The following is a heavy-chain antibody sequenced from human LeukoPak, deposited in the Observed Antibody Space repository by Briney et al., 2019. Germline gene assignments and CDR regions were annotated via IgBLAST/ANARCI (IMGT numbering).Heavy chain of an antibody. Sequence: ASVKVSCKASGYTFTGYYMHWVRQAPGQGLEWMGWINPNSGGTNYAQKFQGRVTMTTDTSTSTAYMELRSLRSDDTAVYYCARDYHYGELDYWGQGTLVTVSS. CDR2: INPNSGGT. D-gene: IGHD4-17*01. V-gene: IGHV1-2*02. CDR1: GYTFTGYY. CDR3: ARDYHYGELDY. J-gene: IGHJ4*02.